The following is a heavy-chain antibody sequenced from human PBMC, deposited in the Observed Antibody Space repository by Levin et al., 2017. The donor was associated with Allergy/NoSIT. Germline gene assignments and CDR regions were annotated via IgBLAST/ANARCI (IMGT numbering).Heavy chain of an antibody. V-gene: IGHV5-51*01. Sequence: GGSLRLSCKTSSDSLAKYWIGWVRQMPGKGLEWMGIIYPGDSDTRYNPSFQALITISADKSISTAYLQWSSLKTSDTATYYCARGSDISGYYFDFWGQGTLVTVSS. CDR2: IYPGDSDT. CDR1: SDSLAKYW. J-gene: IGHJ4*02. D-gene: IGHD3-22*01. CDR3: ARGSDISGYYFDF.